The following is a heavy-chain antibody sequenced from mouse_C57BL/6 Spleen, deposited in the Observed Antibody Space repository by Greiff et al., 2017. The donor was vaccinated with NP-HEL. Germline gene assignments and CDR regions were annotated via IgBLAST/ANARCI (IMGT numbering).Heavy chain of an antibody. D-gene: IGHD2-5*01. J-gene: IGHJ2*01. CDR3: ARSLSNLYYFDY. CDR2: INPYNGGT. CDR1: GYTFTDYY. V-gene: IGHV1-19*01. Sequence: EVQLQQSGPVLVKPGASVKMSCKASGYTFTDYYMNWVKQSHGKSLEWIGVINPYNGGTSYNQKFKGKATLTVDKSSSTAYMELNSLTSEDSAVYYCARSLSNLYYFDYWGQGTTLTVSS.